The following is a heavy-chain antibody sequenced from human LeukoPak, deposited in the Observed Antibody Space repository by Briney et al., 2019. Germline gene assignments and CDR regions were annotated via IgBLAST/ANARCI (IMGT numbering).Heavy chain of an antibody. V-gene: IGHV3-33*06. Sequence: PGGSLRLSCAASGFTFSSYGMHWVRQAPGKGLEWVAVIWYDGSNKYYADSVKGRFTISRDNSKNTLYLQMNSLRAEDTAVYYCAKENDVGLWFGEFSYYFDYWGQGTLVTVSS. D-gene: IGHD3-10*01. CDR3: AKENDVGLWFGEFSYYFDY. CDR1: GFTFSSYG. CDR2: IWYDGSNK. J-gene: IGHJ4*02.